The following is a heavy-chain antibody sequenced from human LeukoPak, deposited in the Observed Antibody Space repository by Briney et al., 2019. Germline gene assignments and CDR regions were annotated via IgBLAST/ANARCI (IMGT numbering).Heavy chain of an antibody. CDR1: GFTVSSNY. CDR2: IYSGGST. Sequence: GGYLRFSCAASGFTVSSNYMSWVRQAPGKGLEWVSVIYSGGSTYYADSVKGRFTISGDNSKNTLYLQMNSLRAEDTAVYYCARDYYYDSSGHKSPGGYYFDYWGQGTLVTVSS. CDR3: ARDYYYDSSGHKSPGGYYFDY. J-gene: IGHJ4*02. V-gene: IGHV3-53*01. D-gene: IGHD3-22*01.